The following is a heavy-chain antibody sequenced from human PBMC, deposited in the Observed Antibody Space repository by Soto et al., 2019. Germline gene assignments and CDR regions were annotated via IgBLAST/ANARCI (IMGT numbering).Heavy chain of an antibody. CDR3: ARDGGYSGYDLKYYFDF. Sequence: GSLRLSCAASGFTFSSYAMHWVRQAPGKGLEWVAVISYDGSNKYYADSVKGRFTISRDNSKNTLYLQMNSLRAEDTSVYYFARDGGYSGYDLKYYFDFWGQGTLVTVSS. V-gene: IGHV3-30-3*01. D-gene: IGHD5-12*01. CDR2: ISYDGSNK. J-gene: IGHJ4*02. CDR1: GFTFSSYA.